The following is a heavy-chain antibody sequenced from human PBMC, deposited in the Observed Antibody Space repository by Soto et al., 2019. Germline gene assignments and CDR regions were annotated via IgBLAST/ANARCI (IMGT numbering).Heavy chain of an antibody. CDR1: DDSISSSNW. V-gene: IGHV4-4*02. D-gene: IGHD3-10*01. CDR3: ARDPRRMGRHYYSGMDV. Sequence: SETLSLTCAVSDDSISSSNWWSWVRQPPGKGLEWIGEIYHSGSTNYNPSLKSRVTISVDKSKSQFSLKLRSVTAADTAVYYCARDPRRMGRHYYSGMDVWGQGTTVTVSS. J-gene: IGHJ6*02. CDR2: IYHSGST.